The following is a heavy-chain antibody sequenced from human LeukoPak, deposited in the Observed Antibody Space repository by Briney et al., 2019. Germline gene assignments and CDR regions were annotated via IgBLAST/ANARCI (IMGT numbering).Heavy chain of an antibody. CDR1: GGSISNYY. J-gene: IGHJ4*02. V-gene: IGHV4-59*01. CDR2: INYSGST. Sequence: SETLSLTCTVSGGSISNYYWLWIRQPPGKGLQYIGYINYSGSTNYNPSLKSRVTISVYRSKSQFSLKVSSVTAADTAVYYCARSEMGGYTFDHWGQGTLVTVSS. D-gene: IGHD5-24*01. CDR3: ARSEMGGYTFDH.